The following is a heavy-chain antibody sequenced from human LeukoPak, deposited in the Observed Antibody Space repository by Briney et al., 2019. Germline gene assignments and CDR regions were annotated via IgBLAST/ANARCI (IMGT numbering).Heavy chain of an antibody. CDR3: ARDLPYYLGAFDL. V-gene: IGHV3-7*01. CDR1: GFAFSSYW. J-gene: IGHJ3*01. D-gene: IGHD2/OR15-2a*01. Sequence: GGSLRLSCAASGFAFSSYWMSWVRQAPGKGLEWVANIKQDGSEKYYVDSVKGRFTISRDNAKNSLYLQMNSLRAEDTAVYYCARDLPYYLGAFDLWGQGTMVTVSS. CDR2: IKQDGSEK.